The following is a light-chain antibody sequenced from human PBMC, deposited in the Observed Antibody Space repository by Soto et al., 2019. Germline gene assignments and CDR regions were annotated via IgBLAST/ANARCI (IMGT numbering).Light chain of an antibody. Sequence: EIVSTQSPGTLSLSLGERGTLSCRASQSVSSSYLAWYQQKPGQAPRLLIYGASSRATGIPDRFSGSGSGTDFTLTISRLEPEDFAVYYCQQYGSSPWTFGQGTKVDI. CDR1: QSVSSSY. CDR2: GAS. J-gene: IGKJ1*01. V-gene: IGKV3-20*01. CDR3: QQYGSSPWT.